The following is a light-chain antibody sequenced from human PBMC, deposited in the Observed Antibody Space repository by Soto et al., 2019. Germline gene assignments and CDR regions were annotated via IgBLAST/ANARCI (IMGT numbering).Light chain of an antibody. V-gene: IGKV1-27*01. CDR1: QDISNY. J-gene: IGKJ5*01. Sequence: DIQMTQSPSSLSASVGDRVTITFRASQDISNYLAWYQQKPGKVPKLLIYAASTLQSGVPSRFSGSGSGTDFTLTISSLQPEDVATYYCLKYHSAQGITFGQGTRLEIK. CDR2: AAS. CDR3: LKYHSAQGIT.